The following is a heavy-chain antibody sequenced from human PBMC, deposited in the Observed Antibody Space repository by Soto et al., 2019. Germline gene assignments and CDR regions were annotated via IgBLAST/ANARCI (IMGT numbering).Heavy chain of an antibody. CDR1: GYTFSNYG. CDR3: ARRSGTTIFDF. J-gene: IGHJ4*02. D-gene: IGHD1-1*01. Sequence: QVQLVQSGAEVEKSGASVKVSCKASGYTFSNYGISWVRQAPGQGLEWMGWIRVYSGDTHYAQNFRGRVTMTADTSTTTAYMDLSNLTSDDTAVYFCARRSGTTIFDFWGPGTLVTVSS. V-gene: IGHV1-18*04. CDR2: IRVYSGDT.